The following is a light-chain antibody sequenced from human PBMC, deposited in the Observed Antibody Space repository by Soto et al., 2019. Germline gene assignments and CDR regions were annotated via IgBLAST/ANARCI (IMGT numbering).Light chain of an antibody. CDR2: MNN. J-gene: IGLJ3*02. Sequence: QSVLTQPPSASATPGQRVSISCSGSNSNIGTTSVYWFQQLPGTAPKLLIYMNNQRPSGVPGRFSGSKSGTSASLAISGLRSEDEADYYCAAWDDSLSGWVFGGGTQLTVL. CDR3: AAWDDSLSGWV. CDR1: NSNIGTTS. V-gene: IGLV1-47*01.